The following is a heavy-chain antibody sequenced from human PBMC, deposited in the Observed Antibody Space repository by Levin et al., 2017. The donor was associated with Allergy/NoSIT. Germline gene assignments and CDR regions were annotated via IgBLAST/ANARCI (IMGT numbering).Heavy chain of an antibody. Sequence: SETLSLTCAVSGASVTRNYYWGWVRQPPGKGLEWVGTISHSAYTYYNPSLESRVTISLDTSKNHFSLRLSSVTAADTAVYYCARAPYGDSPFDSWGQGTLVTVTS. CDR2: ISHSAYT. CDR3: ARAPYGDSPFDS. V-gene: IGHV4-38-2*01. J-gene: IGHJ4*02. D-gene: IGHD4-17*01. CDR1: GASVTRNYY.